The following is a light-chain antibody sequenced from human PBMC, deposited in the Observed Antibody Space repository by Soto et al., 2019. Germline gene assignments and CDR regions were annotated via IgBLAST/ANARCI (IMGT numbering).Light chain of an antibody. CDR3: GTWDTSLSGGV. CDR2: EVG. V-gene: IGLV2-8*01. J-gene: IGLJ3*02. Sequence: QSALTQPPSASGSPGQSVTISCTGTSGDVGGYNYVSWYQQHPGKAPKLMIYEVGKRPSGVPDRFSGSKSGNTASLTVSGLQAEDEADYYCGTWDTSLSGGVFGGGTKLTVL. CDR1: SGDVGGYNY.